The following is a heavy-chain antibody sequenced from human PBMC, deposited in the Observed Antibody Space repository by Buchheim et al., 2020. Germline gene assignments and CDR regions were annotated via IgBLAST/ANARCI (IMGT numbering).Heavy chain of an antibody. CDR2: IYYSGST. V-gene: IGHV4-39*01. D-gene: IGHD6-13*01. J-gene: IGHJ6*02. CDR3: ARRLRVGSSSWRNYYYYYGMDV. CDR1: GGSISSSSYY. Sequence: QLQLQESGPGLVKPSETLSLTCTVSGGSISSSSYYWGWFRQPPGKGLEWIGSIYYSGSTYYNPSLKSRVTISVDTSKNQFSLKLSSVTAADTAVYYCARRLRVGSSSWRNYYYYYGMDVWGQGTT.